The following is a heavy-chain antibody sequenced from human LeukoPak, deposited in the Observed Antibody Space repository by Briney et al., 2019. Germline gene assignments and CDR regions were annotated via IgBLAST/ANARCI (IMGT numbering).Heavy chain of an antibody. V-gene: IGHV3-30*18. CDR3: AKDSLAVADTGEYFQH. CDR1: GFTFSSYG. Sequence: GGSLRLSCAASGFTFSSYGMHWVRQAPGKGLERVAVISYDGSNKYYADSVKGRFTISRDNSKNTLYLQMNSLRAEDTTVYYCAKDSLAVADTGEYFQHWGQGTLVTVSS. D-gene: IGHD6-19*01. J-gene: IGHJ1*01. CDR2: ISYDGSNK.